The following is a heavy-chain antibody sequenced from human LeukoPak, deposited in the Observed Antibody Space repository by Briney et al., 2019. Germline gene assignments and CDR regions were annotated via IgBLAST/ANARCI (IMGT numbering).Heavy chain of an antibody. CDR2: IKQDGSEK. CDR1: GFTFSTYW. D-gene: IGHD5-12*01. V-gene: IGHV3-7*03. Sequence: GGSLRLSCAASGFTFSTYWMTWVRQAPGKGLVWVGNIKQDGSEKNYVDSVKGRFTISRDNAKNSLYLQMNSLRAEDTAVYYCARDRGNSGYDVHDYWGQGTLVTVSS. J-gene: IGHJ4*02. CDR3: ARDRGNSGYDVHDY.